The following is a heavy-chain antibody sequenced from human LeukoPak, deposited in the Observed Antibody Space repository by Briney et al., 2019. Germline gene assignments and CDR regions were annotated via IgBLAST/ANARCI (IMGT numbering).Heavy chain of an antibody. V-gene: IGHV3-23*01. Sequence: GGSLRLSCTASGFTFDDYALTWVRQAPGKGLEWVSAISGSGGSTYYADSVKGRFTISRDNSKNTLYLQMNSLRAEDTAVYYCAKDIIAAAGTNFDYWGQGTLVTVSS. D-gene: IGHD6-13*01. CDR2: ISGSGGST. J-gene: IGHJ4*02. CDR1: GFTFDDYA. CDR3: AKDIIAAAGTNFDY.